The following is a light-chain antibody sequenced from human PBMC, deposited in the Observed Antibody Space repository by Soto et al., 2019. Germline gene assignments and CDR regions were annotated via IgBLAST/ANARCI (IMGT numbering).Light chain of an antibody. CDR2: KVS. V-gene: IGKV2-30*01. J-gene: IGKJ2*01. CDR3: TQGTYWPPYT. CDR1: KSLAYSDGNTY. Sequence: DVVMTQSPLSLPVTLGQPASITCRSSKSLAYSDGNTYLNWFQQRPGQSPRRLIYKVSNRDSGVPDRFSGSGSGTDFTLKISRVEAEDVGVYYCTQGTYWPPYTFGQGTKLEIK.